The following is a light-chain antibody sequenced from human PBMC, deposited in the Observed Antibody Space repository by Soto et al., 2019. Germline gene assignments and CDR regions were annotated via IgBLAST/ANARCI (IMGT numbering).Light chain of an antibody. CDR1: SSNIGSNY. Sequence: QSVLTQPPSASGTPGQRVTISCSWGSSNIGSNYGYWYRQLPGTAPKLVIYANSQRPSGVPDRFYGSRSGTSASLAISGLRFEDEGGYCCSTLDGSLRGVLFGGGTKLTVL. CDR3: STLDGSLRGVL. CDR2: ANS. J-gene: IGLJ2*01. V-gene: IGLV1-47*01.